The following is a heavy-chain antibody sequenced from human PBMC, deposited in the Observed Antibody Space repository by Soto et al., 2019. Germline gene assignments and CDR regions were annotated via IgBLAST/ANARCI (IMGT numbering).Heavy chain of an antibody. CDR3: VRGWGTTVVSLDAFDI. CDR1: GFTFSTYS. CDR2: ISSGSTYT. J-gene: IGHJ3*02. V-gene: IGHV3-21*01. D-gene: IGHD4-17*01. Sequence: EVQLVEFGGGLVRPGGSLRLSCAASGFTFSTYSMNWVRQAPGEGLEWVSSISSGSTYTYYTDSLKGRFTISRDNVKNSLYLQLNSLRAEDTAVYYCVRGWGTTVVSLDAFDIWGQGTMVTVSS.